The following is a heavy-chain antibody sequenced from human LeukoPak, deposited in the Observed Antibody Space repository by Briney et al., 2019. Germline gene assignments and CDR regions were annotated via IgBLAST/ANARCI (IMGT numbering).Heavy chain of an antibody. CDR2: ISSSGSTI. CDR1: GFTVSSYE. V-gene: IGHV3-48*03. Sequence: PGGSLRLSCAASGFTVSSYEMNWVRQAPGKGLEWVSYISSSGSTIYYADSVKGRFTISRDNAKNTLYLQMNSLRAEDTAVYYCVKDRVYSYGPVGGYYFDYWGQGTLVTVSS. J-gene: IGHJ4*02. CDR3: VKDRVYSYGPVGGYYFDY. D-gene: IGHD5-18*01.